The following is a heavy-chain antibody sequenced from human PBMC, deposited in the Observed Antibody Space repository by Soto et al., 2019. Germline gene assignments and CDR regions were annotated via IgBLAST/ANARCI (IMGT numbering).Heavy chain of an antibody. D-gene: IGHD3-22*01. CDR2: IYYSGST. J-gene: IGHJ6*02. V-gene: IGHV4-59*04. CDR1: GGSISSYY. Sequence: PSETLSLTCTVSGGSISSYYWSWIRQPPGKGLEWIGYIYYSGSTYYNPSLKSRVTISVDTSKNQFSLKLSSVTAADTAVYYCARQADSSGYYYISSYYYYGMDVWGQGTTVTVSS. CDR3: ARQADSSGYYYISSYYYYGMDV.